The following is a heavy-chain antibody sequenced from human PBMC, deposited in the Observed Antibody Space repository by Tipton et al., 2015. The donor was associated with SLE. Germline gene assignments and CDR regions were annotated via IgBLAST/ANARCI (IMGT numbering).Heavy chain of an antibody. CDR2: MHHNGST. CDR3: ARGGDTYFYDGSGYRSDFDV. J-gene: IGHJ3*01. CDR1: LYSIGSGFY. D-gene: IGHD3-22*01. Sequence: TLSLTCTVSLYSIGSGFYWDWVRQAPGKGLEWVATMHHNGSTYYNPSLRSRVAVSMDTSRNQFSLNLRSVTPADTAMYYCARGGDTYFYDGSGYRSDFDVWGPGTMVTVSS. V-gene: IGHV4-38-2*02.